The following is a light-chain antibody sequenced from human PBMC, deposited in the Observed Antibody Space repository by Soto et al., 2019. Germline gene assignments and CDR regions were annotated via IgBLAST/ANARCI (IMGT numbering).Light chain of an antibody. CDR2: DAY. V-gene: IGKV1-13*02. J-gene: IGKJ2*01. CDR1: QGISSA. CDR3: QQFNSYSYT. Sequence: AIQLTQSPSSPSASVGDRVTITCPASQGISSALAWYQQKPGKAPKLLIYDAYSLESVVPSRVRGSGSGTDFTVTILSLQPEDFTTYYSQQFNSYSYTFGQGTTLEIK.